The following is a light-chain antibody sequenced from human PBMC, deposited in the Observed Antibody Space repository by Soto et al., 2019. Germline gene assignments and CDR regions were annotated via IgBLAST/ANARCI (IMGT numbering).Light chain of an antibody. V-gene: IGKV3-15*01. CDR3: QQYNDWPLA. CDR1: QSVTSN. J-gene: IGKJ4*01. Sequence: EIVMTQSPATLSVSPGERATLSCRASQSVTSNVAWYQQKPGQAPRLLIYGASTRATGIPARFSGSGSGTECTLTISSLQSEDFAVYYCQQYNDWPLAFGGGTRVEIK. CDR2: GAS.